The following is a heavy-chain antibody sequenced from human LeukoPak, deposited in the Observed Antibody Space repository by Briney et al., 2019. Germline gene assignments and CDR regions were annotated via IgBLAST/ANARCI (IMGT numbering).Heavy chain of an antibody. Sequence: PGRSLSLSCAASGFTFSSYGMHWVRQAPGQGLEWVAVISYDGSNKYYADSVKGRFNISRDNSKNTLYLQMNSLRAEDTAVYYCAKTPRRWLQSYYFDYWRQGTLVTVSS. V-gene: IGHV3-30*18. D-gene: IGHD5-24*01. J-gene: IGHJ4*02. CDR2: ISYDGSNK. CDR3: AKTPRRWLQSYYFDY. CDR1: GFTFSSYG.